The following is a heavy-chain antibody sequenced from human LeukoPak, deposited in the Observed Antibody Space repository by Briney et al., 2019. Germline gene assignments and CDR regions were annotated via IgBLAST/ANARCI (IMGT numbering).Heavy chain of an antibody. Sequence: ASVKVSCKASGYTFTSYDINWVRQATGQGLEWMGWMNPNSGNTGYAQKLQGRVTITRNTSISTAYMELSSLRSEDTAVYYCATSPYVWGSLFDYWGQGTLVTVSS. D-gene: IGHD3-16*01. CDR2: MNPNSGNT. J-gene: IGHJ4*02. V-gene: IGHV1-8*03. CDR3: ATSPYVWGSLFDY. CDR1: GYTFTSYD.